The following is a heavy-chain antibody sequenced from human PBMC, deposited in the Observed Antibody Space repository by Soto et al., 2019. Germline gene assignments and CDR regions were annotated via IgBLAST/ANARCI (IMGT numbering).Heavy chain of an antibody. CDR3: ARDEPYSSSSRWFDP. D-gene: IGHD6-6*01. V-gene: IGHV4-61*01. Sequence: SETLSLTCTVSGGSVSSGSYYWSWIRQPPGKGLEWIGYIYYSGSTNYNPSLKSRVTISVDTSKNQFSLKLSSVTAADTAVYYCARDEPYSSSSRWFDPWGQGTLVTVSS. CDR2: IYYSGST. CDR1: GGSVSSGSYY. J-gene: IGHJ5*02.